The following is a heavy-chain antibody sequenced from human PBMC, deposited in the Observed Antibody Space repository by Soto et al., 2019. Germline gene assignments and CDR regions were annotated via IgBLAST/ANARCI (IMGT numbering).Heavy chain of an antibody. D-gene: IGHD6-6*01. Sequence: QVQLQESGPGLVRPSETLSLTCDVSGGTMSGFSWSWIRQSPGKGLEWIGHVYYSGATDYNPSLKSRVTISEDTSRRQFSLKLNSVSAADTAVYYCARGGTAARRPGFYFIYMDVWGKGTTVTV. CDR3: ARGGTAARRPGFYFIYMDV. CDR1: GGTMSGFS. V-gene: IGHV4-59*01. J-gene: IGHJ6*03. CDR2: VYYSGAT.